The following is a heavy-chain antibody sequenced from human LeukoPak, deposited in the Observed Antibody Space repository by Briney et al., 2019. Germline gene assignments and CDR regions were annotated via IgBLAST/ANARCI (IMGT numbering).Heavy chain of an antibody. CDR3: ARDLQGVITTDNWFDP. CDR2: IIPIFGTA. Sequence: ASVKVSCKASGGTFSSYAISWVRQAPGQGLEWMGGIIPIFGTANYAQKFQGRVTITTDESTSTAYMELSSLRSEDTAVYYCARDLQGVITTDNWFDPWGQGTLVTVSS. J-gene: IGHJ5*02. V-gene: IGHV1-69*05. D-gene: IGHD3-22*01. CDR1: GGTFSSYA.